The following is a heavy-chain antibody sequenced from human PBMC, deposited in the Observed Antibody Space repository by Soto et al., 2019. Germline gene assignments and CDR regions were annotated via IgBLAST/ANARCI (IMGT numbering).Heavy chain of an antibody. CDR3: ARAPAYYDSSGYDLTGFDY. Sequence: ASVKVSCKASGYTFTGYYMHWVRQAPGQGLEWMGWINPNSGGTNYAQKFQGWVTMTRDTSITTAYMELSRLRSDDTAVYYCARAPAYYDSSGYDLTGFDYWGQGTLVTVLL. CDR2: INPNSGGT. V-gene: IGHV1-2*04. CDR1: GYTFTGYY. D-gene: IGHD3-22*01. J-gene: IGHJ4*02.